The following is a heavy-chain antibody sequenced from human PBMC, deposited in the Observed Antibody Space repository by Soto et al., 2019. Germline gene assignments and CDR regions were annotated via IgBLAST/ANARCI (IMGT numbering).Heavy chain of an antibody. D-gene: IGHD6-6*01. CDR3: ARVSKLVAPKDGKSEYFYAMDV. Sequence: SETLSLTCACSWDSVISMYFYWTFILQPPGNPLECVGYVYSTGTTNYSPSLKSRVDMSVDTSENQFSLKVRSVTAADAAVYFCARVSKLVAPKDGKSEYFYAMDVCGNRHTLTVS. V-gene: IGHV4-61*01. J-gene: IGHJ6*04. CDR1: WDSVISMYFY. CDR2: VYSTGTT.